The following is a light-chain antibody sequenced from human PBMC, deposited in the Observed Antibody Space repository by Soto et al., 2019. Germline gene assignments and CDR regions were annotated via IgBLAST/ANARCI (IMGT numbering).Light chain of an antibody. Sequence: EIVMTQSPATLSVSPGERATLSCRASQSVSSNLAWYPQKPGQAPRLLIYGASTRATGIPARFRGSGSGTEFTLTISSLQAEDFAVYYCQQYNNWPPWTFGQGTKVEIK. J-gene: IGKJ1*01. CDR3: QQYNNWPPWT. CDR1: QSVSSN. V-gene: IGKV3-15*01. CDR2: GAS.